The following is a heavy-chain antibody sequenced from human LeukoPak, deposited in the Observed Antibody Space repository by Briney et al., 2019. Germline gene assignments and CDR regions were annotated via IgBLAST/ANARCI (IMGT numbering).Heavy chain of an antibody. CDR2: INHSGST. Sequence: PSETLSLTCAVYGGSFSGYYWSWIRQPPGKGLEWIGEINHSGSTNYNPSLKSRVTISVDTSKNQFSLKLSSVTAADTAVYYCARGRGSAAGIEFDYWGQGTLVTVSS. CDR3: ARGRGSAAGIEFDY. J-gene: IGHJ4*02. CDR1: GGSFSGYY. D-gene: IGHD6-13*01. V-gene: IGHV4-34*01.